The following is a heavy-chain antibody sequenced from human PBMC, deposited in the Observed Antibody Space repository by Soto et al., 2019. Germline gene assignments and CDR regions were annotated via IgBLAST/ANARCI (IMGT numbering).Heavy chain of an antibody. Sequence: GESLKISCKGSGYSFTSYWIGWVRQMPGKGLEWMGIIYPGDSDTRYSPSFQGQVTISADKSISTAYLQWSSLKASDTAMYYCARLAVVVVVAATTRGFDYWGQGTLVTAPQ. D-gene: IGHD2-15*01. V-gene: IGHV5-51*01. CDR2: IYPGDSDT. J-gene: IGHJ4*02. CDR1: GYSFTSYW. CDR3: ARLAVVVVVAATTRGFDY.